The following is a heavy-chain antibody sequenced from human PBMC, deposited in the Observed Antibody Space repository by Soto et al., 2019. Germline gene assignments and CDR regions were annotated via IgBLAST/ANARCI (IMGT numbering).Heavy chain of an antibody. CDR2: IYYSGST. D-gene: IGHD3-3*01. V-gene: IGHV4-59*01. J-gene: IGHJ5*02. CDR3: ARVGSDFWSGFGWFDP. Sequence: QVQLQESGPGLVKPSETLSLTCTVSGGSISSYYWSWIRQPPGKGLEWIGDIYYSGSTNYNPSLKSRVTISVDTSKNQFSLKLSSVTAADTAVYYCARVGSDFWSGFGWFDPWGQGTLVTVSS. CDR1: GGSISSYY.